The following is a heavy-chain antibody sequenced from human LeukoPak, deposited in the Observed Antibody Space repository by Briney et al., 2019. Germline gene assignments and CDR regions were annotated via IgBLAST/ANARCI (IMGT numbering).Heavy chain of an antibody. CDR1: GYTFTGYY. CDR3: ARDYCSSTSCYNWFDP. V-gene: IGHV1-2*02. J-gene: IGHJ5*02. Sequence: ASVKVSCKASGYTFTGYYMHWVRQAPRQGLEWMGWINPNSGGTNYAQKFQGRVTMTRDTSISTAYMELSRLRSDDTAVYYCARDYCSSTSCYNWFDPWGQGTLVTVSS. CDR2: INPNSGGT. D-gene: IGHD2-2*01.